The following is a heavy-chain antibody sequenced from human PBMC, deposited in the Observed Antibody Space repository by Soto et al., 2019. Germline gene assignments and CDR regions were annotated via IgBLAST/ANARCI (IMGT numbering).Heavy chain of an antibody. V-gene: IGHV1-8*01. CDR2: MNPNSGNT. D-gene: IGHD3-3*01. Sequence: ASVKVSCKASGYTFTSYDINWVRQATGQGLEWMGWMNPNSGNTGYAQKFQGRVTMTRNTSISTAYMELSSLRSEDTAVYYCARAHYDFWSGYNWLDPWGKGTLVTVSS. CDR1: GYTFTSYD. J-gene: IGHJ5*02. CDR3: ARAHYDFWSGYNWLDP.